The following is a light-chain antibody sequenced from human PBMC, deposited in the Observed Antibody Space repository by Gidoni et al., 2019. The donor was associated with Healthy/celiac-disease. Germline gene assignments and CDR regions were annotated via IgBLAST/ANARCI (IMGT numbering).Light chain of an antibody. J-gene: IGLJ2*01. CDR1: SSDVGGDNY. CDR2: DVS. CDR3: SSYTSSSTLV. V-gene: IGLV2-14*01. Sequence: QSALTQPASVSGSPGQSITISCTGPSSDVGGDNYVPWYQQHPGKAPKLMIYDVSNRPSWVSNRFSGSKSGNTASLTISGLQAEDEADYYCSSYTSSSTLVFGGGTKLTVL.